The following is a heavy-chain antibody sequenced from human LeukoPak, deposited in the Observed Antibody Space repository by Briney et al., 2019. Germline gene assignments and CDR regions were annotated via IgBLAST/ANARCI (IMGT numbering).Heavy chain of an antibody. CDR2: IYPGCCDT. CDR1: GYSFTRYW. Sequence: GESLKISCKGSGYSFTRYWIGWVRQRPGKGLEWIGSIYPGCCDTRYSPSFEGQVTISPNKFLGTAYLKWSSLKASDTAMYYCARPAGSSSQPSQGALDIWGQGRMVTVSS. CDR3: ARPAGSSSQPSQGALDI. J-gene: IGHJ3*02. D-gene: IGHD6-13*01. V-gene: IGHV5-51*01.